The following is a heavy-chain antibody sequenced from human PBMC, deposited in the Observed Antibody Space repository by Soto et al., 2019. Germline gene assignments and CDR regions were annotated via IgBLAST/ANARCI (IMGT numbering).Heavy chain of an antibody. Sequence: EVQLLESGGGLVQPGGSLRPSCAASGFTFSSYAMSWVRQAPGKGLEWVSSISGSGGNAYYADSVKGRFTISRDNSKNTLHLQMNSLRVDDTAVYYCAKDGASGSYPPYYYYDMDVWGQGTTVTVSS. V-gene: IGHV3-23*01. J-gene: IGHJ6*02. CDR3: AKDGASGSYPPYYYYDMDV. CDR2: ISGSGGNA. CDR1: GFTFSSYA. D-gene: IGHD1-26*01.